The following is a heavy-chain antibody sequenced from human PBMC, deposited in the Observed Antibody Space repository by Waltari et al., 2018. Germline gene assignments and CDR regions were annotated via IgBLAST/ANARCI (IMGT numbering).Heavy chain of an antibody. CDR2: INAGNGNT. CDR1: GYTFTSYA. CDR3: ARVRQSSSWYGMDV. D-gene: IGHD6-13*01. J-gene: IGHJ6*02. V-gene: IGHV1-3*01. Sequence: QVQLVQSGAEVKKPGASVKVSCKASGYTFTSYAMHWVRQAPGQRLEWMGWINAGNGNTKYSQKFQGRGTMTRDTSASTAYMDLSSLGSEDTAVYYCARVRQSSSWYGMDVWGQGTTVTVSS.